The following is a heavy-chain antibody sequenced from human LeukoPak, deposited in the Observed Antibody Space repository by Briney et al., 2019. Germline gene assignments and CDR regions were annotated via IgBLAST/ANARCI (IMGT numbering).Heavy chain of an antibody. CDR3: ARPTYYYDSSGFLETSYFDY. CDR2: IYPGDSDT. D-gene: IGHD3-22*01. V-gene: IGHV5-51*01. Sequence: GASLQISCQGSGYSFTSYWIGWVRPMPGKGLEWMGIIYPGDSDTRYSPSFQGQVTISADKSISTAYLQWSSLKASDTAMYYCARPTYYYDSSGFLETSYFDYWGQGTLVTVSS. CDR1: GYSFTSYW. J-gene: IGHJ4*02.